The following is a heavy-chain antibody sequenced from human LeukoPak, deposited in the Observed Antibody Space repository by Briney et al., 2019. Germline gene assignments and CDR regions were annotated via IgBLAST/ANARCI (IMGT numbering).Heavy chain of an antibody. D-gene: IGHD2-15*01. CDR1: GGSISSGSYY. J-gene: IGHJ1*01. V-gene: IGHV4-61*01. Sequence: PSETLSLTCTVSGGSISSGSYYWGWIRQPPGKGLEWIGYIYYSGSINYNPSLNSRVTISLDTSKNQFSLRLSSVTAADTAVYYCARASAKAGVYFQHWGQGTLATVSS. CDR3: ARASAKAGVYFQH. CDR2: IYYSGSI.